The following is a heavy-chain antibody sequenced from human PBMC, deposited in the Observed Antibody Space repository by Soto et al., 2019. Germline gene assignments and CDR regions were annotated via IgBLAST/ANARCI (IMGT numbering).Heavy chain of an antibody. CDR1: GYTFTSYA. J-gene: IGHJ4*02. V-gene: IGHV1-3*01. Sequence: ASVRVSCKPSGYTFTSYAMHCVRQAPGQWLEWMGWINAGNGNTKYSQKFQGRVTITRDTSASTAYMELSSLRSEDTAVYYCARSYSSSWIYYFDYWGQGTLVTVSS. CDR2: INAGNGNT. CDR3: ARSYSSSWIYYFDY. D-gene: IGHD6-13*01.